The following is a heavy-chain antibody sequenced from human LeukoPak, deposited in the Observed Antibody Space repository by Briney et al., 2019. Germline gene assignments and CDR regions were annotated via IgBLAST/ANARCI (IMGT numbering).Heavy chain of an antibody. D-gene: IGHD1-26*01. CDR2: VSAYNGKT. J-gene: IGHJ4*02. CDR1: GYSFTSSY. Sequence: ASVKVSCKASGYSFTSSYINWVRQAPGQGLDWMGWVSAYNGKTSYVQNFQGRVTMTTDSSTNTAYMDLTSLTSDDTAVYYCARGGTYYPCIDYWGQGTLVTVSS. V-gene: IGHV1-18*01. CDR3: ARGGTYYPCIDY.